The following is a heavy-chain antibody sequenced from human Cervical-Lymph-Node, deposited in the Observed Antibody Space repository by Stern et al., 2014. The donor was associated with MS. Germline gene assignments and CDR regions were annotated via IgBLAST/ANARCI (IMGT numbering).Heavy chain of an antibody. CDR2: TTPLFGTA. J-gene: IGHJ4*02. CDR3: ARHQAGIAAD. Sequence: QVQLVQSGAEVKKPGSSVKVSCKASGDTFSSLDIGWVRQAPGQGPEWLGWTTPLFGTANYAQHFPGRVTFSADDSTSTTYMELSSLRSEDTAVYYCARHQAGIAADWGQGTLVTVSS. D-gene: IGHD6-13*01. CDR1: GDTFSSLD. V-gene: IGHV1-69*01.